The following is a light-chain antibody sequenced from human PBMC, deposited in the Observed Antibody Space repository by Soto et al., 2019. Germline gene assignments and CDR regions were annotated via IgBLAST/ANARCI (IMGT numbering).Light chain of an antibody. CDR3: QQRSNWPST. CDR1: QSVSSY. V-gene: IGKV3-11*01. CDR2: DAS. Sequence: EIVLTQSPATLSLSPGERAALSCRASQSVSSYLAWYQQKHGQAPRLLIYDASKRAPGIPARFTGSGSGTDFTLTISSLEPEDFAVYFCQQRSNWPSTFGGGTKVEI. J-gene: IGKJ4*01.